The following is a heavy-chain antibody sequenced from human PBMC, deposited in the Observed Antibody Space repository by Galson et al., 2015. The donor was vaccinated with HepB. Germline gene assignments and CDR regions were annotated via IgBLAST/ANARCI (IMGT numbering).Heavy chain of an antibody. V-gene: IGHV3-30*02. CDR3: AKDGGKWLTSMVDY. CDR1: GFTFSSYG. J-gene: IGHJ4*02. CDR2: IRYDGSNK. Sequence: SLRLSCAASGFTFSSYGMHWVRQAPGKGLEWVAFIRYDGSNKYYADSVKGRFTISRDNSKNTLYLQMNSLRAEDTAVYYCAKDGGKWLTSMVDYWGQGTLVTVSS. D-gene: IGHD3-16*01.